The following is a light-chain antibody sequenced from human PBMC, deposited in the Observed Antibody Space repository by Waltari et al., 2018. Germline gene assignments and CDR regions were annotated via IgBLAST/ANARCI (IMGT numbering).Light chain of an antibody. V-gene: IGLV2-8*01. CDR2: DVN. CDR3: SAFAGSNNFGV. CDR1: SRDIGGSNF. J-gene: IGLJ3*02. Sequence: QSALTQPPSASGSPGQSVTISCTVTSRDIGGSNFVSWYQQRPGKAPRFLIYDVNKRPSGVSYRFPGSKSGNTASLTVSGLQPDDEATYYCSAFAGSNNFGVFGGGTKLTVL.